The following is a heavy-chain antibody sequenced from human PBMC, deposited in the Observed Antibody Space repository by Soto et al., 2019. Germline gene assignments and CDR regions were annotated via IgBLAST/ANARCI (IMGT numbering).Heavy chain of an antibody. CDR2: ISSSSNTI. V-gene: IGHV3-48*02. CDR3: TRRSLAAFDY. D-gene: IGHD2-15*01. Sequence: EVQLVESGGGLVQPGGSLRLSCAASGFTFSSYSMNWVRQAPGKGLEWVSYISSSSNTIYYADSGKGRFTISRDNAKNSLYLQMNSLRDEDTAVYYCTRRSLAAFDYWGQGTLVTVSS. J-gene: IGHJ4*02. CDR1: GFTFSSYS.